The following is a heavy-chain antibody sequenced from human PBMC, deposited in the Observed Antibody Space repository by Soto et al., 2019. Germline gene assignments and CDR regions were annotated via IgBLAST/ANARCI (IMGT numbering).Heavy chain of an antibody. J-gene: IGHJ4*02. V-gene: IGHV1-58*02. Sequence: SVKVSCKASGFTFTSSAMQWVRQARGQGLEWIGWIVVGSGNTNYAQKLQDRVTMTTDTSTSTAYMELRSLRSDDTAVYYCARHYDILTGYYSFDYWGQGTLVTVSS. CDR3: ARHYDILTGYYSFDY. CDR2: IVVGSGNT. D-gene: IGHD3-9*01. CDR1: GFTFTSSA.